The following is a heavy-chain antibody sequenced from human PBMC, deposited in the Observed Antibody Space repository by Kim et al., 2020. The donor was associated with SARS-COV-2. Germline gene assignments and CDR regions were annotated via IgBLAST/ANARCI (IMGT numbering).Heavy chain of an antibody. D-gene: IGHD6-6*01. CDR1: GFTVSSNY. CDR2: IYSGGST. CDR3: ARADSSSSSPALLDY. Sequence: GGSLRLSCAASGFTVSSNYMSWVRQAPGKGLEWVSVIYSGGSTYYADSVKGRFTISRDNSKNTLYLQMNSLRAEDTAVYYCARADSSSSSPALLDYWGQGTLVTVSS. V-gene: IGHV3-66*02. J-gene: IGHJ4*02.